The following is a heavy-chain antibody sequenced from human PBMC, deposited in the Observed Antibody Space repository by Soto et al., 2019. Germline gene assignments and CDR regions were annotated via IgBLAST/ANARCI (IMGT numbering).Heavy chain of an antibody. Sequence: QVELVQSGVEVKKPGSSLKVSCKASGGTFTNYAFNWVRQAPGQGLAGMGGIIPFYDKANYAEKFLGRVTITADKSTTTAYMELSSLTSDDTAVYFCARGYRELYYYAMDVWGRGTPVIVSS. J-gene: IGHJ6*02. CDR2: IIPFYDKA. CDR3: ARGYRELYYYAMDV. D-gene: IGHD3-10*01. CDR1: GGTFTNYA. V-gene: IGHV1-69*06.